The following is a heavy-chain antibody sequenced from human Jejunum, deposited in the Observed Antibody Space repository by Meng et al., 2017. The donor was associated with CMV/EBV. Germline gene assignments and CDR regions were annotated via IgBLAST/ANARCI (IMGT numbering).Heavy chain of an antibody. J-gene: IGHJ4*02. V-gene: IGHV3-30*04. CDR1: GFTFSSYA. CDR2: IPFEGNNE. CDR3: ARGTGSGSWLIDS. Sequence: SGFTFSSYAMDWVRQAPGKGLEWVAVIPFEGNNEHYADSVKGRFTISRDNSKNTLYLQVNSLRLEDTGVYYCARGTGSGSWLIDSWGQGTLVTVSS. D-gene: IGHD6-13*01.